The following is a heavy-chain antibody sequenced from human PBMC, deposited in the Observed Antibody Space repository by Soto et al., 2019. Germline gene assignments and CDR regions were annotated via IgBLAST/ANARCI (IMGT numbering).Heavy chain of an antibody. D-gene: IGHD2-15*01. Sequence: ASVKVSCKASGYTFASYGISWVRQAPGQGLEWMGWISAYNGNTNYAQKLRGRVTMTTDTSTSTAYMELRSLRSDDTAVYYCARATRLYCSGGSCYSSHAFDIWGQGTMVTVSS. V-gene: IGHV1-18*01. J-gene: IGHJ3*02. CDR1: GYTFASYG. CDR3: ARATRLYCSGGSCYSSHAFDI. CDR2: ISAYNGNT.